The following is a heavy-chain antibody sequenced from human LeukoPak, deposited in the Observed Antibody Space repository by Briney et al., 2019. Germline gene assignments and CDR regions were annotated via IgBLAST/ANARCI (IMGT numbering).Heavy chain of an antibody. CDR3: AREGADGIAAAGPFDY. CDR1: GFTFSSYS. V-gene: IGHV3-21*01. CDR2: ISSSSSYI. D-gene: IGHD6-13*01. J-gene: IGHJ4*02. Sequence: GGSLRLSCAASGFTFSSYSMNWVRQAPGKGLEWVSSISSSSSYISYADSVKGRFTISRDNAKNSLYLQMNSLRAEDTAVYYCAREGADGIAAAGPFDYWGQGTLVTVSS.